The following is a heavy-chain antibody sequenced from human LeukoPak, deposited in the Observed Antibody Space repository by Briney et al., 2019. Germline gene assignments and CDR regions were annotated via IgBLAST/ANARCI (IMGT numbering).Heavy chain of an antibody. V-gene: IGHV3-48*04. D-gene: IGHD3-10*01. CDR3: ARGRFNTYYFDY. Sequence: GGSLRLSCAASGFTFSSYAMSWVRQAPGKGLEWGSYISSTGITKYYADSVKGRFTISRDNAENSLYLQMNSLRAEDTAVYYCARGRFNTYYFDYWGQGTLVTVSS. J-gene: IGHJ4*02. CDR2: ISSTGITK. CDR1: GFTFSSYA.